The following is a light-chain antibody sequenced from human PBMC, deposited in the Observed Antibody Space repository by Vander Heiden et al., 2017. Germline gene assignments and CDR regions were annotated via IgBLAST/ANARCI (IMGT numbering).Light chain of an antibody. Sequence: IVMTQSPDALAVSLGERATINCKSSQTLLYTSNNRNFLAWYQQKPGQPPKLLVYWASTRESGVPDRFSGSGSGTDFTLTISSLQAEDVAVYYCRQYYTTPETFGQGTKVELK. V-gene: IGKV4-1*01. CDR3: RQYYTTPET. CDR2: WAS. CDR1: QTLLYTSNNRNF. J-gene: IGKJ1*01.